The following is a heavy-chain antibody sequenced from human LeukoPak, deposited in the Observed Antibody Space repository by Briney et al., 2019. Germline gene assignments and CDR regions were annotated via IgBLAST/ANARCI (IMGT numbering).Heavy chain of an antibody. CDR2: IYYSGST. CDR3: ARGTFYAPWDY. D-gene: IGHD2/OR15-2a*01. CDR1: GGSISSSSYY. Sequence: SETLSLTCTVSGGSISSSSYYWGWIRQPPGKGLEWIGYIYYSGSTNYNPSLKSRVTISVDTSKNQFSLKLSSVTAADTAVYYCARGTFYAPWDYWGQGTLVTVSS. J-gene: IGHJ4*02. V-gene: IGHV4-61*05.